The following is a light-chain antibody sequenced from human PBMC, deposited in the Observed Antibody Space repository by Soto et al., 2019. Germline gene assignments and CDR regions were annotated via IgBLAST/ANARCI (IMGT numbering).Light chain of an antibody. CDR1: QSLVYSDGNTY. V-gene: IGKV2D-30*01. CDR3: MQGTHRPYT. CDR2: KVS. Sequence: DVVMTQSPLSLPVTLGQPASISCRSSQSLVYSDGNTYLSWFQQRPGESPRRLIYKVSNCDSGVPDRFSGTGSGTDFTLKISRVEAEDVGVYYCMQGTHRPYTFGQGTKLEIK. J-gene: IGKJ2*01.